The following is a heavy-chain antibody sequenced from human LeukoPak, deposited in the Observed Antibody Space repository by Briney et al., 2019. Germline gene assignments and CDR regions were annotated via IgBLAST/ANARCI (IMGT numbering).Heavy chain of an antibody. Sequence: ASVKVSCKASGYTFTSYGISWVRQAPGQGLEWMGIINPSGGSTSYAQKFQGRVTMTRDMSTSTVYMELSSLRSEDTAVYYCARVTPKGYYFTYWGQGTLVTVSS. J-gene: IGHJ4*02. CDR1: GYTFTSYG. CDR2: INPSGGST. D-gene: IGHD1-14*01. CDR3: ARVTPKGYYFTY. V-gene: IGHV1-46*01.